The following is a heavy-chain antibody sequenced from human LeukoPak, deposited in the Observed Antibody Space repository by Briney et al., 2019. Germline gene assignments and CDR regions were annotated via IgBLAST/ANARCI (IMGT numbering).Heavy chain of an antibody. V-gene: IGHV4-59*01. J-gene: IGHJ1*01. CDR3: ARGGWYPESFQH. CDR2: IYYSGST. CDR1: GGSISSYY. D-gene: IGHD6-19*01. Sequence: SETLSLTCTVPGGSISSYYWNWIRQPPGKGLDWIGYIYYSGSTNYNPSLKSRVTISVDTSKNQFSLKLSSVTAADTAVYYCARGGWYPESFQHWGQGALVTVSS.